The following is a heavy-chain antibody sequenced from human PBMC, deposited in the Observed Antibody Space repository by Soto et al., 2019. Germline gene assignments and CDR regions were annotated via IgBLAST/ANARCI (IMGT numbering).Heavy chain of an antibody. CDR3: ARTVLRERLENYYGSGSYYTGTYYYGMDV. Sequence: GGSLRLSCAASGFTFSSYSVNWVRQAPGKGLEWVSSISSSSSYIYYADSVKGRFTISRDNAKSSLYLQMNSLRAEDTAVYYCARTVLRERLENYYGSGSYYTGTYYYGMDVWGQGTTVTVSS. V-gene: IGHV3-21*01. CDR2: ISSSSSYI. CDR1: GFTFSSYS. D-gene: IGHD3-10*01. J-gene: IGHJ6*02.